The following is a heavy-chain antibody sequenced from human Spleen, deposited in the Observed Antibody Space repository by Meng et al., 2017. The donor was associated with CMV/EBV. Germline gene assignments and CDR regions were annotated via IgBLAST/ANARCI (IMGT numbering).Heavy chain of an antibody. CDR2: ISSSSSYI. V-gene: IGHV3-21*01. D-gene: IGHD1-7*01. CDR3: ARDNWNSNQYYFDY. CDR1: GFTFSSYS. J-gene: IGHJ4*02. Sequence: GESLKISCAASGFTFSSYSMNWVRQAPGKGLEWVPSISSSSSYIYYADSVKGRFTISRDNAKNSLYLQMNSLRAEDTAVYYCARDNWNSNQYYFDYWGQGTLVTVSS.